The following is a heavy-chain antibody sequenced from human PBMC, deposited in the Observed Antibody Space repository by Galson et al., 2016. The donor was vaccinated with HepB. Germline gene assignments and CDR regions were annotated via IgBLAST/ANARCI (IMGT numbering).Heavy chain of an antibody. Sequence: SLRLSCAASGFTISTYWMHWVRQAPGKGLVWVSRINSDGTSTGYADSVKGRFTIPRDNAKNTLYLQMNSLRAEGSAVYYCARDVSSGYYFLQDYYYGMDVWGQGTTVTVSS. CDR2: INSDGTST. D-gene: IGHD3-22*01. V-gene: IGHV3-74*01. CDR3: ARDVSSGYYFLQDYYYGMDV. J-gene: IGHJ6*02. CDR1: GFTISTYW.